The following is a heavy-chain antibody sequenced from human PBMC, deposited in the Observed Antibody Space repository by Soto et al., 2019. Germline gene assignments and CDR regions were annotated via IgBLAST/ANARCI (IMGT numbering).Heavy chain of an antibody. Sequence: SETLSLTCSVSGGSIRSFSWSWIRQPPGRGLEWIGYIYNSGSTNYNPSLKSRATISVDTSKNQFSLTLTSVTAADTAVYYCARFHKYSEANWFDPWGQGTLVTVSS. CDR1: GGSIRSFS. CDR3: ARFHKYSEANWFDP. V-gene: IGHV4-4*09. CDR2: IYNSGST. D-gene: IGHD2-15*01. J-gene: IGHJ5*02.